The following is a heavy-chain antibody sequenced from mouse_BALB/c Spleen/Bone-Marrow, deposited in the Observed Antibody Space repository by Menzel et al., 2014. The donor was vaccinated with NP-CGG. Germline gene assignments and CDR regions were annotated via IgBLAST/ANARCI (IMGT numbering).Heavy chain of an antibody. V-gene: IGHV1-7*01. CDR2: INPSTGYT. CDR3: ARYGNYGDYFDY. J-gene: IGHJ2*01. D-gene: IGHD2-1*01. Sequence: QVHVKQSGAELAKPGASVKMSCKASGYTFTSYWMHWVKQRPGQGLVWIGYINPSTGYTEYNQKFKDKATLTADKSSSTAYMQLSSLTSEDSAVYYCARYGNYGDYFDYWGQGTTLTVSS. CDR1: GYTFTSYW.